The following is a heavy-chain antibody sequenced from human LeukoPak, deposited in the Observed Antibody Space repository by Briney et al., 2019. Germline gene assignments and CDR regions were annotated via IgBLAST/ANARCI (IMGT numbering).Heavy chain of an antibody. J-gene: IGHJ4*02. V-gene: IGHV4-34*01. CDR3: ARAPYVFGSCYYPHFDY. Sequence: SETLSLTCAVYGGSFSGYYWSWIRQPPGKGLEWIGEINHSGSTNYNPSLKSRVTISVDTSKNQFSLKLSSVTAADTAVYYCARAPYVFGSCYYPHFDYWGQGTLVTVSS. CDR1: GGSFSGYY. D-gene: IGHD3-3*01. CDR2: INHSGST.